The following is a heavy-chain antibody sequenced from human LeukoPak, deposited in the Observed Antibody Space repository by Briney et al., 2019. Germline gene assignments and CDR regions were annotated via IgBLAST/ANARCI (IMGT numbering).Heavy chain of an antibody. D-gene: IGHD2-2*01. Sequence: GRSLTLSCTGSGLTFGDFALGWVRQPPGKGPQWLGFIRSQAYGGTTEYAASMKARFTIARDDSRGIAYLQMNGLRVDDTAVYFCTRSVGKLGYCDTSSCYAGAFDTWGQGALVTVS. CDR1: GLTFGDFA. V-gene: IGHV3-49*04. CDR2: IRSQAYGGTT. CDR3: TRSVGKLGYCDTSSCYAGAFDT. J-gene: IGHJ4*02.